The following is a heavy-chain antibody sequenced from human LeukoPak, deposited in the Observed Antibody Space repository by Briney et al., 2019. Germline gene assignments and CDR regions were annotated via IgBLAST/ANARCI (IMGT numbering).Heavy chain of an antibody. V-gene: IGHV4-39*07. D-gene: IGHD4-17*01. CDR3: ARVRANYYYYMDV. CDR2: IYYNGAT. CDR1: GGSISSSYYY. J-gene: IGHJ6*03. Sequence: PSEILSLTCTVSGGSISSSYYYWGWIRQPPGKALEWLGTIYYNGATQYNPSLQSRVTISVDTSKNQFSLKLSSVTAADTAVYYCARVRANYYYYMDVWGKGTTVTVSS.